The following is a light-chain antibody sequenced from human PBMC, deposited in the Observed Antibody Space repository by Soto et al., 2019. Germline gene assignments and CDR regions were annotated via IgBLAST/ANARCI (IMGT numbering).Light chain of an antibody. CDR1: SSNIGAGYD. CDR2: GNS. Sequence: QSVLTQPPSVSGAPGQRVTISCTWSSSNIGAGYDVHWYQQLPGTAPKLLIDGNSNRPSGVPDRFSGSKSGTSASLAITGLQAEDEADYYCQSYDSSLRVVFGGGTKLTVL. CDR3: QSYDSSLRVV. J-gene: IGLJ2*01. V-gene: IGLV1-40*01.